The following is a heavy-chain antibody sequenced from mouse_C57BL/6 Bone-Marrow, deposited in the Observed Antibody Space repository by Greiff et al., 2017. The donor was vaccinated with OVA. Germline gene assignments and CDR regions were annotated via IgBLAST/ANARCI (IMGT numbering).Heavy chain of an antibody. V-gene: IGHV1-69*01. Sequence: VQLQQPGAELVMPGASVKLSCKASGYTFTSYWMHWVKQRPGQGLEWIGEIDPSDSYTTYNQKFKGKSTLTVDKSSSTAYMQRSSLTSEDSAVYYCARRSSGYVGYFDYWGQGTTLTVSS. CDR3: ARRSSGYVGYFDY. D-gene: IGHD3-2*02. CDR1: GYTFTSYW. CDR2: IDPSDSYT. J-gene: IGHJ2*01.